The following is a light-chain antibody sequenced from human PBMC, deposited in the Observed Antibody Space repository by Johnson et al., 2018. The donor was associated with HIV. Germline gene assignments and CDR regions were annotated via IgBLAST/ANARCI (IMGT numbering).Light chain of an antibody. J-gene: IGLJ1*01. CDR2: VNN. Sequence: QSVLMQPPSVSAAPGQKVTISCSGSSSNIGNNYVSWYQQPPGTAPKILIYVNNKRLSGIPVRFFLSKFCMSATLGITGLQTGDESDYYCGTWDSSLNTGYVFGSGTKVTVL. CDR3: GTWDSSLNTGYV. V-gene: IGLV1-51*02. CDR1: SSNIGNNY.